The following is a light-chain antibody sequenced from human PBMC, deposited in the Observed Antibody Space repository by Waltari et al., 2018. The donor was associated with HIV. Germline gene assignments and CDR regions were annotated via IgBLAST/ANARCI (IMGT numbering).Light chain of an antibody. J-gene: IGLJ7*01. CDR2: EVS. CDR3: CSYATDRNFV. Sequence: QSALTQPASVSGPPGQSITISCTGTSSDVGSYDLVSWYQKYPGKAPKLMLYEVSKRPSGVSNRFSGSKSGNTASLTISGLQTEDEAEYYCCSYATDRNFVFGGGTQLTVL. CDR1: SSDVGSYDL. V-gene: IGLV2-23*02.